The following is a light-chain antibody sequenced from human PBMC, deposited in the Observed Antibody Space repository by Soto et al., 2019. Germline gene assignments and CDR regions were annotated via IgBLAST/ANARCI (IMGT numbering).Light chain of an antibody. J-gene: IGKJ1*01. CDR3: MQALQTPRT. CDR2: LGS. CDR1: QNLLHIDGYNY. Sequence: EILVTQSPLSLSVTPGAPASISSRSSQNLLHIDGYNYLDWYLQKPGQSPXLLIFLGSYRASGVPDRFSGSGSGTDFTLRISRVEAGDVGGYYCMQALQTPRTFGQGTKVE. V-gene: IGKV2-28*01.